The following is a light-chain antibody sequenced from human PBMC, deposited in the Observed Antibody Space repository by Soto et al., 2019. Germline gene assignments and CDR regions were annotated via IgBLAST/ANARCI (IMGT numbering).Light chain of an antibody. J-gene: IGLJ2*01. CDR3: QSYDSSLSVV. CDR1: SSNIGAVYD. Sequence: QAVVTQPPSVSGAPGQRVTISCTGSSSNIGAVYDVHWYQQLPGTAPKLLIYGNSNRPSGVPDRFSGSKSGTSASLAITGLQAEDEADYYCQSYDSSLSVVFGGGTKLTVL. CDR2: GNS. V-gene: IGLV1-40*01.